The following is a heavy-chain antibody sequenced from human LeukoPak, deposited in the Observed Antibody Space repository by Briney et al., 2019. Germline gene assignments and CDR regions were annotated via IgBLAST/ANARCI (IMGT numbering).Heavy chain of an antibody. D-gene: IGHD2-2*01. J-gene: IGHJ5*02. CDR3: ARDPAWDIVVVPAAFLGYNWFDP. Sequence: PGGSLRLSCTASGFTFNGYSMNWVRQAPGKGLEWVSSISTSSSYIYYADSVKGRFTISRDNAKNSLYLQMNSLRAEDTAVYYCARDPAWDIVVVPAAFLGYNWFDPWGQGTLVTVSS. CDR1: GFTFNGYS. CDR2: ISTSSSYI. V-gene: IGHV3-21*01.